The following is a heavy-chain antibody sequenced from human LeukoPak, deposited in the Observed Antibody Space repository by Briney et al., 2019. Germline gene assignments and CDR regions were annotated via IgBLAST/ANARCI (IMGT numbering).Heavy chain of an antibody. V-gene: IGHV4-39*07. J-gene: IGHJ3*02. Sequence: SETLSLTCTVSGGSISSSSYYWGWIRQPPGKGLEWIGSIYYSGSTYYNPSLKSRVTISVDTSKNQFSLKLSSVTAADTAVYYCARDLGATSSSRAFHIWGQGTMVTVSS. CDR1: GGSISSSSYY. CDR2: IYYSGST. CDR3: ARDLGATSSSRAFHI. D-gene: IGHD6-6*01.